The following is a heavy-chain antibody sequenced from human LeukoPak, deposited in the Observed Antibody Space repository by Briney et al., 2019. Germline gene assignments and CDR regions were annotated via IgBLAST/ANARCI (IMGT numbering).Heavy chain of an antibody. V-gene: IGHV1-2*06. J-gene: IGHJ4*02. D-gene: IGHD1-7*01. CDR3: ARGPSGTGTTVY. Sequence: ASVKVSCKASGYTCTGYYVHWVRQAPGQVLGWMGRINPNNGGSDYAQKFQGRVTMTRDTSITTAYMDLSRLTSDDTAVYYCARGPSGTGTTVYWGQGTLVTVSS. CDR1: GYTCTGYY. CDR2: INPNNGGS.